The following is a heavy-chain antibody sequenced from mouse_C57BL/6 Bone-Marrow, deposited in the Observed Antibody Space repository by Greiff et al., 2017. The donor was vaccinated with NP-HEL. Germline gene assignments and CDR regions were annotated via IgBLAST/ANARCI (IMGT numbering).Heavy chain of an antibody. J-gene: IGHJ4*01. CDR3: ARDKPFYYDDDAGSYYYAMDY. D-gene: IGHD2-4*01. CDR2: IDPSDSYT. Sequence: QVQLQQPGAELVMPGASVKLSCKASGYTFTSYWMHWVKQRPGQGLEWIGEIDPSDSYTNYNQKFKGKSTLTVDKSSSTAYMQLSSLTSEDSAVYYCARDKPFYYDDDAGSYYYAMDYWGQGTSVTVSS. V-gene: IGHV1-69*01. CDR1: GYTFTSYW.